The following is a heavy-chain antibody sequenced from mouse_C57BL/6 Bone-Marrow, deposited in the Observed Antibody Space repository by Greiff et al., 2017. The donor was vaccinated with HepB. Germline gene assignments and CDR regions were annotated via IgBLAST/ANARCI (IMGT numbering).Heavy chain of an antibody. J-gene: IGHJ4*01. D-gene: IGHD1-1*01. CDR3: ARRDYYGPLAMDY. Sequence: EVKVVESGGGLVQPGGSLKLSCAASGFTFSDYGMAWVRQAPRKGPAWVAFISNLAYSIYYADTVTGRFTISRENAKNTLYLEMSSLRSEDTAMYYCARRDYYGPLAMDYWGQGTSVTVSS. CDR1: GFTFSDYG. CDR2: ISNLAYSI. V-gene: IGHV5-15*01.